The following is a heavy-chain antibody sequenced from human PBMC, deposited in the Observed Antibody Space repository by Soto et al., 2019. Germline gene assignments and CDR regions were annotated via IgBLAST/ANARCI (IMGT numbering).Heavy chain of an antibody. Sequence: QVQLVQSGAEVKKPGSSVKVSCRASGGTFSNYAISWVRQAPGQGLEWMGGIVPAFGTPNYAQNLQGRITITADDSTTTVYMDLSSLRSEDTAVYYCARGATIFGVAAYSYYEMEVWGQGTXVXXS. CDR1: GGTFSNYA. V-gene: IGHV1-69*01. CDR3: ARGATIFGVAAYSYYEMEV. J-gene: IGHJ6*02. CDR2: IVPAFGTP. D-gene: IGHD3-3*01.